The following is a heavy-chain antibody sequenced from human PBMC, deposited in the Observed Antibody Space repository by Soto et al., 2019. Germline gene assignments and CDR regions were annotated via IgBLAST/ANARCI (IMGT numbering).Heavy chain of an antibody. CDR1: GFTFSSYG. J-gene: IGHJ5*02. Sequence: QVQLVESGGGVVQPGRSLRLSCAASGFTFSSYGMHCVHQAPGKGLEWVAVISYDGSNKYYADSVKGRFTISRDNSKNTLYLQMNSLRAEDTAVYYCAKDGGSYPVGGFDPWGQGTLVTVSS. D-gene: IGHD3-10*01. CDR3: AKDGGSYPVGGFDP. CDR2: ISYDGSNK. V-gene: IGHV3-30*18.